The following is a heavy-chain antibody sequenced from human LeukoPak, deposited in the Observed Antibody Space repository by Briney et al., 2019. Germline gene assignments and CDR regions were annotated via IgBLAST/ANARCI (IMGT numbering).Heavy chain of an antibody. CDR3: AREISSRSRDNWFDP. Sequence: GGSLRLSCAASGFTFSSYAMHWVRQAPGKGREWVAVISYDGSNKYYADSVKGRFTISRDNSKNTLYLQMNSLRAEDTAVYYCAREISSRSRDNWFDPWGQGTLVTVSS. CDR1: GFTFSSYA. CDR2: ISYDGSNK. J-gene: IGHJ5*02. V-gene: IGHV3-30-3*01. D-gene: IGHD6-13*01.